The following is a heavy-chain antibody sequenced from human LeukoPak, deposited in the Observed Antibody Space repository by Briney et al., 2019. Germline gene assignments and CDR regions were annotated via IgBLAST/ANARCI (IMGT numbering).Heavy chain of an antibody. CDR2: ISGSGGST. J-gene: IGHJ6*04. D-gene: IGHD6-13*01. Sequence: GGSLRLSCAAAGFTFSSYAMSWVRQAPGKGLEWVSAISGSGGSTYYADSVKGRFTISRDNSKNTLYLQMNSLRAEDTAVYYCAKGQQTLRYYGMDVWGKGTTVTVSS. V-gene: IGHV3-23*01. CDR1: GFTFSSYA. CDR3: AKGQQTLRYYGMDV.